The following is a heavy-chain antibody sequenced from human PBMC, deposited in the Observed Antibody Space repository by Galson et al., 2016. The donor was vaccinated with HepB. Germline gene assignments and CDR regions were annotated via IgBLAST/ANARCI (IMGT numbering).Heavy chain of an antibody. Sequence: SVKVSCKASGYTFTSYAMHWVRQAPGQRLEWMGWINAGDGNTKYSQKFQGRVTITRDTSASTAYMELSSLRSEDTAVYYCARALGVAAAGTIPLTWGRGTLVTVSS. CDR1: GYTFTSYA. CDR2: INAGDGNT. CDR3: ARALGVAAAGTIPLT. V-gene: IGHV1-3*01. D-gene: IGHD6-13*01. J-gene: IGHJ2*01.